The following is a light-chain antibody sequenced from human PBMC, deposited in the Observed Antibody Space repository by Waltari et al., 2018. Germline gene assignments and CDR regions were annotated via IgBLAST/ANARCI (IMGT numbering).Light chain of an antibody. CDR1: DSNIGAGYD. J-gene: IGLJ3*02. CDR3: QSYDRSLTGSWV. V-gene: IGLV1-40*01. CDR2: GKP. Sequence: QSVLTQPPSVSGAPGQRVTISCTGSDSNIGAGYDVHWYQQLPGTAPKLLLYGKPNRPSGVPDRFSGSKAGTSGSLAITGLQAEDEAYYYCQSYDRSLTGSWVFGGGTKLTVL.